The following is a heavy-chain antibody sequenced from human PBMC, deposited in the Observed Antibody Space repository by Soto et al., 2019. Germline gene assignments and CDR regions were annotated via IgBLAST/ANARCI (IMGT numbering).Heavy chain of an antibody. Sequence: QVQLVQSGAEVKKPGASVKVSCKASGYTFTSYGISWVRQAPGQGLEWMGWISAYNGNTNYAQKLQGRVTMTTDTSTSTAYMELRSLRSDDTAVXYCXXXXSXDYVWGSYRLTNSADYWGQGTLVTVSS. D-gene: IGHD3-16*02. J-gene: IGHJ4*02. CDR3: XXXXSXDYVWGSYRLTNSADY. V-gene: IGHV1-18*04. CDR1: GYTFTSYG. CDR2: ISAYNGNT.